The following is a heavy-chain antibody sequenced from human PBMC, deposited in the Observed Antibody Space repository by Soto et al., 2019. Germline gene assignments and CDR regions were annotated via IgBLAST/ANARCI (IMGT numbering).Heavy chain of an antibody. CDR3: ARDYYDSSGYYAFSLD. Sequence: LSITCTVSGGSISSGDYYWSWIRQPPGKGLEWIGYIYYSGSTYYNPSLKSRVTISVDTSKNQFSLKLSSVTAADTAVYYCARDYYDSSGYYAFSLDWGQGTLVTVSS. J-gene: IGHJ4*02. D-gene: IGHD3-22*01. CDR2: IYYSGST. CDR1: GGSISSGDYY. V-gene: IGHV4-30-4*01.